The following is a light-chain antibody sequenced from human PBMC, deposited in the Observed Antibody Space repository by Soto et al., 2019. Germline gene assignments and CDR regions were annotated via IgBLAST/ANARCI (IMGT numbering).Light chain of an antibody. Sequence: EIVMTQSPATLSLSPGERATLSCRAGQSVTVNLAWYQQKPGQAPRLLIYRASTRATGIPARFSGGGSGTEFTLTISSLQSEDFAVYICQQYNDWPPRWTFGQGTKVEIK. J-gene: IGKJ1*01. V-gene: IGKV3-15*01. CDR3: QQYNDWPPRWT. CDR2: RAS. CDR1: QSVTVN.